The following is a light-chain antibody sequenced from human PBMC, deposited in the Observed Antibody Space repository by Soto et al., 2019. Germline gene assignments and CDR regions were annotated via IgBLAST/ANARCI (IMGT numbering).Light chain of an antibody. CDR3: QQYNNWPRT. Sequence: EIVLTQSPGTLSLSPGEGSTLSCSSSQSVGDTFLSWYQQKPGLAPRLLIYGVSNRATGIPARFSGSGSGTEFTLTISSLQSEDFAVYYCQQYNNWPRTFGQGTKVDIK. CDR1: QSVGDT. V-gene: IGKV3D-15*01. J-gene: IGKJ1*01. CDR2: GVS.